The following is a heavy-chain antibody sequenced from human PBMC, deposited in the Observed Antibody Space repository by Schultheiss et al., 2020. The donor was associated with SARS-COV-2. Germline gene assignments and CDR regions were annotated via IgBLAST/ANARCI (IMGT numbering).Heavy chain of an antibody. CDR2: INPNSGGT. V-gene: IGHV1-2*02. Sequence: ASVKVSCKASGYAFIGFYIHWLRQAPGQGLEWMGWINPNSGGTNYAQKFQGRVTMTRDTSISTAYMELSRLRSDDTAVYYCARGRIVVVVAATPWSNDAFDIWGQGTMVTVSS. D-gene: IGHD2-15*01. CDR3: ARGRIVVVVAATPWSNDAFDI. J-gene: IGHJ3*02. CDR1: GYAFIGFY.